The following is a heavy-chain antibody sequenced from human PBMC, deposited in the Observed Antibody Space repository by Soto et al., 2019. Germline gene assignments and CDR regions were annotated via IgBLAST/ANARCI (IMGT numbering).Heavy chain of an antibody. CDR3: ATNHDDISGRTPLLFDS. CDR2: IHYSGNT. J-gene: IGHJ4*02. D-gene: IGHD3-22*01. CDR1: GDSIGTGGYY. Sequence: QVQLQESGPGLVKPSQTLSLTCTVSGDSIGTGGYYWDWIRQHPGKGPEWIGYIHYSGNTYYNPSLKSRLTIALDTSKNQFSLHLSSVTAADTAFYYCATNHDDISGRTPLLFDSWGQGTLVTVSS. V-gene: IGHV4-31*03.